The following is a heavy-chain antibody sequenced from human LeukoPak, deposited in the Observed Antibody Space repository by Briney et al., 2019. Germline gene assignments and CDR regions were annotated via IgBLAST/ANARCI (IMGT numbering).Heavy chain of an antibody. CDR3: ASRSDYDLYYYYYMDV. J-gene: IGHJ6*03. CDR1: GYSISSGYY. V-gene: IGHV4-38-2*01. D-gene: IGHD3-3*01. CDR2: IYHSGST. Sequence: SETLSLTCAVSGYSISSGYYWGWIRQPPGKGLEWIGSIYHSGSTYYNPSLKSRVTISVDTSKNQFSLKLSSVTAADTAVYYCASRSDYDLYYYYYMDVWGKGTTVTASS.